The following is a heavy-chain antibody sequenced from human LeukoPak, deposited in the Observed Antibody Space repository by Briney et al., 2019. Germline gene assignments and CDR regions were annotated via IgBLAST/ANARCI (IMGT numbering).Heavy chain of an antibody. CDR3: ARVVQLLDAFDI. CDR2: IYTSGST. Sequence: SETLSLTCTVSGGSISSYYWRWIRQPAGKGLEWLGRIYTSGSTNYNPSLKSRVTMSVDTSKNQFSLKLSSVTAADTAVYYCARVVQLLDAFDIWGQGTIVTVSA. J-gene: IGHJ3*02. V-gene: IGHV4-4*07. D-gene: IGHD1-1*01. CDR1: GGSISSYY.